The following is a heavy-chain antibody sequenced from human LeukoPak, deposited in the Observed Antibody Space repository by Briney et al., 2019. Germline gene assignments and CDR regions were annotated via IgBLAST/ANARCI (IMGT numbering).Heavy chain of an antibody. CDR3: VRDPCGTLFDS. CDR2: TYYRSKWYN. CDR1: GDSVSKSTAS. J-gene: IGHJ4*02. V-gene: IGHV6-1*01. Sequence: SQTLSLTCVISGDSVSKSTASWNWIRQSPSRGLEWLGRTYYRSKWYNDFAESVKSRITFSADTSKNQLTLQLNSVTPDETAVDYCVRDPCGTLFDSWGQGTLVTVSS.